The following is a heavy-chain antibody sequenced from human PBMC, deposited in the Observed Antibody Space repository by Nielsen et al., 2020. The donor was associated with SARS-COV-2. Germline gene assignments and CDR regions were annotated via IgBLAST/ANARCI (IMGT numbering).Heavy chain of an antibody. J-gene: IGHJ4*02. Sequence: SETLSLTCAVYGGSFSDYYWSWIRQPPGKGLEWVGEINHSGSTTHNPSLKGRVTMSVDTSKNQFSLKLSSVTAADTGVYYCAGGFYDSRGYNLVYWGQGTLVTVSS. CDR2: INHSGST. CDR3: AGGFYDSRGYNLVY. CDR1: GGSFSDYY. D-gene: IGHD3-22*01. V-gene: IGHV4-34*01.